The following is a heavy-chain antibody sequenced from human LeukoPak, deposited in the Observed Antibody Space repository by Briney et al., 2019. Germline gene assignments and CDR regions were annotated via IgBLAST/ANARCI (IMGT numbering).Heavy chain of an antibody. CDR2: ISGSGGST. CDR1: GFTFSSYA. D-gene: IGHD3-10*01. CDR3: AKDRINYYGSGNYFDY. Sequence: GGSLRLSCAASGFTFSSYAMSWVRQAPGKGLEWVSAISGSGGSTYYADSVKGRFTISRDNSKDTLYLQMNSLRAEDTAVYYCAKDRINYYGSGNYFDYWGQGTLVTVSS. J-gene: IGHJ4*02. V-gene: IGHV3-23*01.